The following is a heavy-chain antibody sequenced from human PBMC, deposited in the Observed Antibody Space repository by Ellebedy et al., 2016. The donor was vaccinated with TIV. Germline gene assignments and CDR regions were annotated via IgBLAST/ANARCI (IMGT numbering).Heavy chain of an antibody. V-gene: IGHV3-7*01. CDR2: IKEDGSEK. CDR1: GFTFSNFW. J-gene: IGHJ3*02. Sequence: GGSLRLSCAASGFTFSNFWMIWVRQAPGKGLEWVANIKEDGSEKSYVDSVKGRFTISRDNAKNSLYLQMNSLRAEDTAVYYCARDNTNPRSAFDIWGQGTMVTVSS. CDR3: ARDNTNPRSAFDI.